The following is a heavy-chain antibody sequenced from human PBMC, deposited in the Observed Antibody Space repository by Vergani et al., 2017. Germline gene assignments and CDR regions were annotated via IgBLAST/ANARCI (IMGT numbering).Heavy chain of an antibody. CDR2: NNPNSGGT. J-gene: IGHJ3*02. D-gene: IGHD3-3*01. CDR3: AFAAGYYDFFDAFDI. Sequence: QVQLVQSGAEVKKPGASVKVSCKASGYNFTGYYMHWVRQAPGQGLEWKGWNNPNSGGTNYAQQFKGRVTMTRDTDISTAYMELSRLRSDDTAVYYCAFAAGYYDFFDAFDIWGQGTMVTVSS. V-gene: IGHV1-2*02. CDR1: GYNFTGYY.